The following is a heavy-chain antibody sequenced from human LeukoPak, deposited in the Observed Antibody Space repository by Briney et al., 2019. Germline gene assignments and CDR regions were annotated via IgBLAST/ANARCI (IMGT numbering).Heavy chain of an antibody. V-gene: IGHV4-31*03. CDR3: ARVSHHFGIDY. Sequence: SETLSLTCTVSGGSISSDNYYWSWIRQHPGKGLEWIGYIFYSGSTYYNPSLKSRVTISVDTSKNQFSLKLSSVTAADTAVHYCARVSHHFGIDYWGQGALVTVSS. D-gene: IGHD3-10*01. CDR2: IFYSGST. J-gene: IGHJ4*02. CDR1: GGSISSDNYY.